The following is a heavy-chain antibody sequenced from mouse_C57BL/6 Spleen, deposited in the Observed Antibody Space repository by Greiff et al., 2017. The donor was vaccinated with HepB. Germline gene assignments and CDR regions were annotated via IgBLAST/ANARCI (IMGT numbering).Heavy chain of an antibody. D-gene: IGHD2-4*01. V-gene: IGHV5-17*01. CDR2: ISSGSSTI. J-gene: IGHJ1*03. CDR3: ARSDYDVYWYFDV. Sequence: EVKLQESGGGLVKPGGSLKLSCAASGFTFSDYGMHWVRQAPEKGLEWVAYISSGSSTIYYADTVKGRFTISRDNAKNTLFLQMTSLRSEDTAMYYCARSDYDVYWYFDVWGTGTTVTVSS. CDR1: GFTFSDYG.